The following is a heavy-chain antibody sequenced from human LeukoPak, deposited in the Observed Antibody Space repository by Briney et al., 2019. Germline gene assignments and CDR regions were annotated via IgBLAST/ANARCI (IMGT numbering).Heavy chain of an antibody. CDR1: GGSINNYH. J-gene: IGHJ5*02. D-gene: IGHD2-15*01. V-gene: IGHV4-59*08. Sequence: PSETLSLTCTVSGGSINNYHWSGIRQPPGKGLELIGYIYSSGGTNYNPSLKSRVTISVDTSKNQFSLNLRSVTAADTAVYYCARASYCSAGSCHSFWFDPWGQGNLVTVSS. CDR3: ARASYCSAGSCHSFWFDP. CDR2: IYSSGGT.